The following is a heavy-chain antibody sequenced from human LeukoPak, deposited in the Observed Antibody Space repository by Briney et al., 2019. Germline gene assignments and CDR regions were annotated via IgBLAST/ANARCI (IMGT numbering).Heavy chain of an antibody. Sequence: GGSLRLSCAASGFTFRSYAMSWVRQAPGKGLEWVGRIKSKIDGGTIDYGAPVKGRFTISRDDSRNTLYLQMNSLKTEDTAVYYCTTRRQDGCWGQGTLVTVS. J-gene: IGHJ4*02. CDR3: TTRRQDGC. V-gene: IGHV3-15*01. D-gene: IGHD6-25*01. CDR2: IKSKIDGGTI. CDR1: GFTFRSYA.